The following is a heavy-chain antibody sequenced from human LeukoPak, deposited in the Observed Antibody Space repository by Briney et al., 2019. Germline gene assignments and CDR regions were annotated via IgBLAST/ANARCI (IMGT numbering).Heavy chain of an antibody. CDR3: AKHGYCSGISYFFDF. CDR2: ISGSGPYT. Sequence: GGSLRLSCAASGFTFSSYAMSWVRQAPGKGLEWVSAISGSGPYTFYTDSVKGRFTISRDSSKNTLYLQMNSLRAEDTALYYCAKHGYCSGISYFFDFWGQGTQVTVSS. CDR1: GFTFSSYA. D-gene: IGHD2-2*03. J-gene: IGHJ4*02. V-gene: IGHV3-23*01.